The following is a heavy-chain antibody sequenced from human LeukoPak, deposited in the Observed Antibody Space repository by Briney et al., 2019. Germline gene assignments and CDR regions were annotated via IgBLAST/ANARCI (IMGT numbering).Heavy chain of an antibody. Sequence: SETLSLTCTVSGGSISSYYWSWIRQPPGKGLEWIGYIYTSGNTNYNPSLKSRVTISVDTSKNQFSLKLSSVTAADTAVYYCARHVKSRYCSSTSCYAGQFDYWGQGTLVTVSS. J-gene: IGHJ4*02. CDR1: GGSISSYY. CDR2: IYTSGNT. V-gene: IGHV4-4*09. CDR3: ARHVKSRYCSSTSCYAGQFDY. D-gene: IGHD2-2*01.